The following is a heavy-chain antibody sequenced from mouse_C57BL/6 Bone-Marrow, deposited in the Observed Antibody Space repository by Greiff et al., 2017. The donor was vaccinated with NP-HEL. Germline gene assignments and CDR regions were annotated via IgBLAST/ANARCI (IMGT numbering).Heavy chain of an antibody. CDR3: ARPGFATVVPYFDY. J-gene: IGHJ2*01. CDR1: GFTFSDYG. D-gene: IGHD1-1*01. Sequence: LVESGGGLVKPGGSLKLSCAASGFTFSDYGMHWVRQAPEKGLEWVAYISSGSSTIYYADTVKGRFTISRDNAKNTLFLQMTSLRSEDTAMYYCARPGFATVVPYFDYWGQGTTLTVSS. CDR2: ISSGSSTI. V-gene: IGHV5-17*01.